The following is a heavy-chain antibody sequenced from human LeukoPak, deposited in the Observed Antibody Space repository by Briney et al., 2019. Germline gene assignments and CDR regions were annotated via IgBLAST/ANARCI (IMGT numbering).Heavy chain of an antibody. D-gene: IGHD4-17*01. J-gene: IGHJ4*02. CDR1: GVSISTSRYY. CDR3: ARHEEDYGDYQFDY. V-gene: IGHV4-39*01. CDR2: IYYTGPT. Sequence: SETLSLTCTVSGVSISTSRYYWGWIRQPPGKGLEWIGNIYYTGPTYYNASLESRVTISLDTSKNQFFLKLNSVTAADTAVYYCARHEEDYGDYQFDYWGQGTLVTVSS.